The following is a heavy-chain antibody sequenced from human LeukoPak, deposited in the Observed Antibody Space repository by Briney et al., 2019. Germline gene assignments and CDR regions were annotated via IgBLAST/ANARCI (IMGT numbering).Heavy chain of an antibody. V-gene: IGHV4-34*01. Sequence: SETLSLTCDVYGGSFSGYYWSWIRQPPGKGLEWIGEINHSGSTNYNPSLKSRVTISVDTSKNQFSLKLSSVTAADTAVYYCARVVYDFWSGYYPTSSFDYWGQGTLVTVSS. CDR2: INHSGST. CDR1: GGSFSGYY. CDR3: ARVVYDFWSGYYPTSSFDY. D-gene: IGHD3-3*01. J-gene: IGHJ4*02.